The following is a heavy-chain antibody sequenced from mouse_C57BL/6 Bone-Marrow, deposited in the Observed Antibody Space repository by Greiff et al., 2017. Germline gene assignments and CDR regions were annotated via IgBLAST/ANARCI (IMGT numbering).Heavy chain of an antibody. CDR1: GYTFTNYW. CDR2: IYPGGGYT. CDR3: AREGDYDFYFAY. V-gene: IGHV1-63*01. J-gene: IGHJ3*01. Sequence: QVQLQQSGAELVRPGTSVTMSCKASGYTFTNYWIGWAKQRPGHGLEWIGDIYPGGGYTNYNEKFKGKATLTADKSSSTAYMQFSSLTSEDSAIYYCAREGDYDFYFAYWGQGTLVTVSA. D-gene: IGHD2-4*01.